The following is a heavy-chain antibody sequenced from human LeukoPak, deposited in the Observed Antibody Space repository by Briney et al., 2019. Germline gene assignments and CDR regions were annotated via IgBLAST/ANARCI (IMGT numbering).Heavy chain of an antibody. D-gene: IGHD3-10*01. V-gene: IGHV4-59*01. Sequence: SETLSLTCTVSGGSISSYYWSWIRQPPGKGLEWIGYIYYSGSTNYNPSLKSRVTISVDASKNQFSLKLSSVTAADTAVYYCASETSGGSIDYWGQGTLVTVSS. CDR3: ASETSGGSIDY. CDR1: GGSISSYY. J-gene: IGHJ4*02. CDR2: IYYSGST.